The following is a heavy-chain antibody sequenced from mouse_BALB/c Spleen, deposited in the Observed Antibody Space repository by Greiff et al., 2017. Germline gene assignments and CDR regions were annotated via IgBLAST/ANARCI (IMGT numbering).Heavy chain of an antibody. Sequence: EVQGVESGGGLVKPGGSLKLSCAASGFTFSDYYMYWVRQTPEKRLEWVATISDGGSYPYYPDSVKGRFTISRDNAKNNLYLQMSSLKSEDTAMYYGARDVKVRRSGYAMDYWGQGTSVTVSS. V-gene: IGHV5-4*02. D-gene: IGHD2-14*01. CDR3: ARDVKVRRSGYAMDY. CDR2: ISDGGSYP. CDR1: GFTFSDYY. J-gene: IGHJ4*01.